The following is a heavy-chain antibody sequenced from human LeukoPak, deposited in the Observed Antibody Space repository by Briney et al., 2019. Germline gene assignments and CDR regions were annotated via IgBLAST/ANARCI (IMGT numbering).Heavy chain of an antibody. Sequence: ASVTVSCKASGYTFIAYYMHWVRQAPGQGLEWMGWINPNSGGTNSAQKFQGRVTMTRDTSISTAYMELSRLRSDDTAVYYCAARGPYPYYYDSSGYQRFDYWGRGTLVTVSS. CDR3: AARGPYPYYYDSSGYQRFDY. V-gene: IGHV1-2*02. J-gene: IGHJ4*02. CDR2: INPNSGGT. D-gene: IGHD3-22*01. CDR1: GYTFIAYY.